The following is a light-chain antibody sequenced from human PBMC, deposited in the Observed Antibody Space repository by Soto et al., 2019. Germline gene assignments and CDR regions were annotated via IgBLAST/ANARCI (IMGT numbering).Light chain of an antibody. CDR1: SSDVGGYNY. J-gene: IGLJ2*01. CDR2: EVS. CDR3: SSYAGSNNLV. Sequence: SALTQPPSASGSPGQSVTISCTGTSSDVGGYNYVSWYQQHPGKAPKLMIYEVSKRPSGVPDRFSGSKSGNTASLIVSGLQAEDEADYYCSSYAGSNNLVFGGGTKLTVL. V-gene: IGLV2-8*01.